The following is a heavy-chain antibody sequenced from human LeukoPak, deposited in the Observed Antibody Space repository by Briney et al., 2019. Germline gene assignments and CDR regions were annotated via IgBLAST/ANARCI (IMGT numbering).Heavy chain of an antibody. CDR1: GGSFSGYY. Sequence: PSETLSLTCAVYGGSFSGYYWSWIRQPPGKGLEWIGEINHSGSTNYNPSLKSRVTMSVDTSKNQFSLKLSSVTAADTAVYYCARLVKGNWFDPWGQGTLVTVSS. CDR2: INHSGST. CDR3: ARLVKGNWFDP. J-gene: IGHJ5*02. V-gene: IGHV4-34*01.